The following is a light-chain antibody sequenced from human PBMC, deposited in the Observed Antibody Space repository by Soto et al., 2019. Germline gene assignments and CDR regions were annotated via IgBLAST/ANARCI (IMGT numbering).Light chain of an antibody. J-gene: IGKJ1*01. V-gene: IGKV3-20*01. CDR3: QPYNSYSWT. Sequence: EIVLTQSPGTLSLSPGERDTLSCRASQSVSSSYLAWYQQKPGQAPRLLIYGAYSRATGITDRFSGSGSGTEFTLTISSLQPDDFATYYCQPYNSYSWTFGQGTKVEIK. CDR1: QSVSSSY. CDR2: GAY.